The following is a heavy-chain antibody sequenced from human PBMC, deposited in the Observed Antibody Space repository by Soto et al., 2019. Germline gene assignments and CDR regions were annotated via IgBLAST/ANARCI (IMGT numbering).Heavy chain of an antibody. CDR2: IYYSGST. CDR3: ARRGVSSYYSNY. V-gene: IGHV4-39*01. Sequence: PSETLSLTCTVSGGSISDSSYFWYWIRQPPGKGLEWIGNIYYSGSTYYNLSLKSRVTISVDTSKNQFSLKLSSVTAADTAVYYCARRGVSSYYSNYWGLGTLVTVSS. D-gene: IGHD2-15*01. CDR1: GGSISDSSYF. J-gene: IGHJ4*02.